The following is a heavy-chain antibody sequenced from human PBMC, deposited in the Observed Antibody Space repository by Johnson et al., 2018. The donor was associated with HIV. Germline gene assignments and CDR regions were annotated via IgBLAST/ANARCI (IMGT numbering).Heavy chain of an antibody. CDR1: GFTVNSNY. J-gene: IGHJ3*02. CDR2: IYSGGRT. Sequence: VQLVESGGGLVQPGGSLRLSCAASGFTVNSNYINWVRQAPGKVLECVSGIYSGGRTYYADSVAGRFTISRDNSKNTLYLQMNSLRAEDTAVYFCARDRRYYDSSGYYHDAFDIWGQGTMVTVSS. V-gene: IGHV3-66*01. D-gene: IGHD3-22*01. CDR3: ARDRRYYDSSGYYHDAFDI.